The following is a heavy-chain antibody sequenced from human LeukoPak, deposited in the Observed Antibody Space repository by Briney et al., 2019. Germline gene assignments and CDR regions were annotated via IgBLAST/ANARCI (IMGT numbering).Heavy chain of an antibody. CDR2: IYHSGST. D-gene: IGHD3-22*01. CDR3: ARIIVIITTVSLAFDI. V-gene: IGHV4-38-2*01. CDR1: GFTFGSYW. J-gene: IGHJ3*02. Sequence: GSLRLSCAASGFTFGSYWMSWVRQAPGKGLEWIGTIYHSGSTYYKPSLKSRVTVSVDTSKNQFSLKLSSVTAADTAVYYCARIIVIITTVSLAFDIWGQGTMVTVSS.